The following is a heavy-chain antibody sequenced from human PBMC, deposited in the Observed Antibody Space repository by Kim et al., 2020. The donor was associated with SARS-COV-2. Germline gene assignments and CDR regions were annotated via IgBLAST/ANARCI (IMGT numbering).Heavy chain of an antibody. D-gene: IGHD2-2*01. Sequence: SETLSLTCTVSGGSISNYYWSWIRQPPGKGLEWIGYIYYSGSTNYNPSLKSRVTISVDTSKNQFSLKLNSVTAADTAVYYCARTRGGLNDYWGQGTLVT. CDR3: ARTRGGLNDY. CDR2: IYYSGST. V-gene: IGHV4-59*13. CDR1: GGSISNYY. J-gene: IGHJ4*02.